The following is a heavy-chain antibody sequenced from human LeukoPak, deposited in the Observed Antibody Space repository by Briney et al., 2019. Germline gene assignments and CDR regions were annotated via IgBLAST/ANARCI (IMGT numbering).Heavy chain of an antibody. CDR1: GFTFTAYY. CDR3: ARGVMLRGVPTGTVNY. CDR2: IDPNSGGT. V-gene: IGHV1-2*02. J-gene: IGHJ4*02. D-gene: IGHD3-10*01. Sequence: ASVKVSCKTSGFTFTAYYIHWVRQAPGQGLEWMGWIDPNSGGTNYAQRFRGGVTMTRDTSINTAHMELSGLKSDDTAVYYCARGVMLRGVPTGTVNYWAQGTLVTVSS.